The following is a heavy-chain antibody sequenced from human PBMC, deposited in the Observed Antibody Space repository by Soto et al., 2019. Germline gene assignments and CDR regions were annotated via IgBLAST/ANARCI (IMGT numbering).Heavy chain of an antibody. CDR3: ARDALITIFGGVIPNWFDP. CDR1: GYTFTSYG. J-gene: IGHJ5*02. V-gene: IGHV1-18*01. D-gene: IGHD3-3*01. Sequence: QVQLVQSGAEVKKPGASVKVSCKASGYTFTSYGISWVRPAPGQGLEWMGWISAYNGNTNYAQKLQGRVTMTTDTSTSTAYMELRSLRSDDTAVYYCARDALITIFGGVIPNWFDPWGQGTLVTVSS. CDR2: ISAYNGNT.